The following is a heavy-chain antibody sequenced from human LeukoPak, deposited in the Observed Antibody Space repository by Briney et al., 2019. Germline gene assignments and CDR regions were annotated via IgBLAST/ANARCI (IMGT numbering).Heavy chain of an antibody. V-gene: IGHV3-23*01. CDR2: IIGGGGTT. Sequence: GGSLRLSCAASGFTFNSYAMSWVRQAPGQGLEWVSSIIGGGGTTHYADSVKGRFTISRDNSRNTLYLQMNSLRAEDTAVYYCAKYEQAYFDYWGQGTLVTVSP. J-gene: IGHJ4*02. D-gene: IGHD1/OR15-1a*01. CDR1: GFTFNSYA. CDR3: AKYEQAYFDY.